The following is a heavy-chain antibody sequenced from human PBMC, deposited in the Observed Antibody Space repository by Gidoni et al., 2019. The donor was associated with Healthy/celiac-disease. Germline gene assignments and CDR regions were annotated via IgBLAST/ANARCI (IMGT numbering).Heavy chain of an antibody. CDR2: NNHSGST. J-gene: IGHJ4*02. D-gene: IGHD3-3*01. CDR3: AGGFYDFWSGYPYYFDY. V-gene: IGHV4-34*01. CDR1: GGSFSGHY. Sequence: QVQLQQWGAGLLKPSETLSLTCAVYGGSFSGHYWSWIRQPSGKGLGWIGENNHSGSTNYNPALKSRVTISVDTSKNQFSLKLSSVTAADTAVYYCAGGFYDFWSGYPYYFDYWGQGTLVTVSS.